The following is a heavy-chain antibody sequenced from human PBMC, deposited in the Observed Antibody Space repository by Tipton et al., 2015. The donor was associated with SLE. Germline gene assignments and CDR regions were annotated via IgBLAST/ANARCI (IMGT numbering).Heavy chain of an antibody. Sequence: SLRLSCTASGFTFSSYAMSWVRQAPGKGLEWVSVIYSGGSTYYADSVKGRFTISRDNSKNTLYLQLNSLRVEDTATYYCAKDHSSGILANYFDPWGQGSLVTVSS. V-gene: IGHV3-23*03. CDR1: GFTFSSYA. CDR2: IYSGGST. CDR3: AKDHSSGILANYFDP. J-gene: IGHJ5*02. D-gene: IGHD6-19*01.